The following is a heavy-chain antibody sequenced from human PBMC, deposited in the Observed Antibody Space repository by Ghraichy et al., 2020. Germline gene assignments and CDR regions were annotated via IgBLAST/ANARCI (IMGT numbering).Heavy chain of an antibody. CDR2: ISYDGSNK. Sequence: GGSLRLSCAASGFTFSSYGMHWVRQAPGKGLEWVAVISYDGSNKYYADSVKGRFTISRDNSKNTLYLQMNSLRAEDTAVYYCAKGGPFTIFGVVMFDYWGQGTLVTVSS. V-gene: IGHV3-30*18. CDR1: GFTFSSYG. D-gene: IGHD3-3*01. J-gene: IGHJ4*02. CDR3: AKGGPFTIFGVVMFDY.